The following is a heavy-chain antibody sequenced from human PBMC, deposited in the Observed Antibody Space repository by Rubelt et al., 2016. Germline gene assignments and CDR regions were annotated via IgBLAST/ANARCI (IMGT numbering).Heavy chain of an antibody. Sequence: QVQLQQWGAGLLKPSETLSLTCAVYGGSFSGYYWDWIRQPPGKGLEWIGYIYYSGRTSYNPSCRGRVTISVGTAKNQCSRRLRPGTAADTAGYYCARAAPSIRGTKGYFDYWGQGTLVTVSS. V-gene: IGHV4-34*01. CDR3: ARAAPSIRGTKGYFDY. J-gene: IGHJ4*02. CDR1: GGSFSGYY. D-gene: IGHD3-10*01. CDR2: IYYSGRT.